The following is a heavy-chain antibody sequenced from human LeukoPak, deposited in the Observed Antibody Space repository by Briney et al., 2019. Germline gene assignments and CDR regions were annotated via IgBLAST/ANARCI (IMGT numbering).Heavy chain of an antibody. CDR1: GFTFSSYG. CDR2: ISYDGSNK. V-gene: IGHV3-30*18. D-gene: IGHD2-2*01. J-gene: IGHJ4*02. CDR3: AKDPARVVVPAANLDY. Sequence: GGSLRLSCAASGFTFSSYGMHWVRQAPGKGLEWVAVISYDGSNKYYADSVKGRFTISRDNSKNTLYLQMNSLRAEDTAVYYCAKDPARVVVPAANLDYWGQGTLVTVSS.